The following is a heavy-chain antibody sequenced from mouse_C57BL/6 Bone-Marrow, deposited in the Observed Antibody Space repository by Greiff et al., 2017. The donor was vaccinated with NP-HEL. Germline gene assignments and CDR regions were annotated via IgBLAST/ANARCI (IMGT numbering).Heavy chain of an antibody. J-gene: IGHJ3*01. D-gene: IGHD2-5*01. CDR3: ARHGYSNAWFAY. CDR1: GFTFSDYY. V-gene: IGHV5-12*01. Sequence: EVMLVESGGGLVQPGGSLKLSCAASGFTFSDYYMYWVRQTPEKRLEWVAYLSNGGGSTYSPDTVKGRFTISRDTDKNTLYLQMSRLKSEDTAMYYCARHGYSNAWFAYWGQGTLVTVSA. CDR2: LSNGGGST.